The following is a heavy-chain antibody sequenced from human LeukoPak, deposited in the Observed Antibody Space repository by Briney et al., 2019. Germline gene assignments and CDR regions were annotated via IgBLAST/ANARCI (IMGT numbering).Heavy chain of an antibody. CDR2: ILSDGSKT. V-gene: IGHV3-30*02. CDR1: GFTFSSDA. CDR3: TRDFRIVVTDY. Sequence: GGSLRLSCAAPGFTFSSDAMHWVRQAPGKGLEWVATILSDGSKTYYPDSVKGRFTISRDDSKNTLYLQMNSLRTEDTAIYYCTRDFRIVVTDYWGQGTLVTVSS. J-gene: IGHJ4*02. D-gene: IGHD1-26*01.